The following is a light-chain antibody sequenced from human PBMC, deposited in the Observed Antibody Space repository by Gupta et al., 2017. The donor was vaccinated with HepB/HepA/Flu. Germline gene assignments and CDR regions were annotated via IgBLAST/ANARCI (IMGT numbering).Light chain of an antibody. CDR2: WAS. Sequence: DIVMTQSPDSLAVSLGERATINCKSSQSVLYNSNNKNYLAWYQQKPGQPPKLLIYWASTRESGVPDRFSGSGSGTDFTLTISSLQAEDVAVYLCQQYYTTPCSFGQGTKLEIK. CDR1: QSVLYNSNNKNY. J-gene: IGKJ2*04. CDR3: QQYYTTPCS. V-gene: IGKV4-1*01.